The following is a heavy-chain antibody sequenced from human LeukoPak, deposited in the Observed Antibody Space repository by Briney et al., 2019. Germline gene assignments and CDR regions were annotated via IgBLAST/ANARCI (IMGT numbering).Heavy chain of an antibody. D-gene: IGHD6-13*01. J-gene: IGHJ4*02. V-gene: IGHV3-30*04. Sequence: PGRSLRLSCAASGFTFSSYAMHWVRQAPGKGLEWVAVISYDGSNKYYADSVKGRFTISRDNSKNTLYLQMNSLRAEDTAVYYCAREVGGIAAAGYFDYWGQGTLVTVSS. CDR3: AREVGGIAAAGYFDY. CDR2: ISYDGSNK. CDR1: GFTFSSYA.